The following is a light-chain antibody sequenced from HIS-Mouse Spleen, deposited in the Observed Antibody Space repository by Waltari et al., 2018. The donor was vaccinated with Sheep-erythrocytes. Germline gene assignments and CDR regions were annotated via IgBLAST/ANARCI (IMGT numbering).Light chain of an antibody. CDR2: EVS. Sequence: QSALTQPPSASGSPGQSVTISCTGTSSDVGGYNYVSWYQQHPGKAPKLMIYEVSKRPAWVPDRFSASKSGNTASLTVSGLQAEDEADYYCSSYAGSNNWVFGGGTKLTVL. CDR1: SSDVGGYNY. V-gene: IGLV2-8*01. CDR3: SSYAGSNNWV. J-gene: IGLJ3*02.